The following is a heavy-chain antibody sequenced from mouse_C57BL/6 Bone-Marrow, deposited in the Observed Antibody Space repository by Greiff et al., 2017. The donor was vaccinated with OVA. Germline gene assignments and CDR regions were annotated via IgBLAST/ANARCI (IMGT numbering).Heavy chain of an antibody. CDR1: GFTFSDYG. CDR3: ARPPRQLRFYWYFDV. V-gene: IGHV5-17*01. CDR2: ISSGSSTI. J-gene: IGHJ1*03. Sequence: EVQLVESGGGLVKPGGSLKLSCAASGFTFSDYGMPWVRQAPEKGLEWVAYISSGSSTIYYADTVKGRFTISRDNAKNTLFLQMTSLRSEDTAMYYCARPPRQLRFYWYFDVWGTGTTVTVSS. D-gene: IGHD3-2*02.